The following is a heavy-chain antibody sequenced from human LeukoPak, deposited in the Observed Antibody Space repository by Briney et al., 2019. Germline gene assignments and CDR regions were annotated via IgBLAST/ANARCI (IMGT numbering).Heavy chain of an antibody. CDR1: GFTFSDYY. CDR3: ARAWAPHGPDYGDYRDWFDP. Sequence: GGSLRLSCAASGFTFSDYYMSWIRQAPGKGLEWVSYISSSGSTIYYADSVKGRFTISRDNAKNSLYLQMNSLRAEDTAVYYCARAWAPHGPDYGDYRDWFDPWGQGTLVTVSS. CDR2: ISSSGSTI. D-gene: IGHD4-17*01. J-gene: IGHJ5*02. V-gene: IGHV3-11*01.